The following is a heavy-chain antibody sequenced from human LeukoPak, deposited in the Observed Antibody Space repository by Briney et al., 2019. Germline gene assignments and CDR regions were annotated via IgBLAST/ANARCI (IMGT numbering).Heavy chain of an antibody. Sequence: SETLSLTCTVSGGSVSSGSYYWSWIRQPPGKGLEWIGYIYYSGSTNYNPSLKSRVTISVDTSKNQFSLKLSSVTAADTAVYYCARADYGDYGEYYFDYWGQGTLVTASS. D-gene: IGHD4-17*01. CDR3: ARADYGDYGEYYFDY. CDR2: IYYSGST. CDR1: GGSVSSGSYY. V-gene: IGHV4-61*01. J-gene: IGHJ4*02.